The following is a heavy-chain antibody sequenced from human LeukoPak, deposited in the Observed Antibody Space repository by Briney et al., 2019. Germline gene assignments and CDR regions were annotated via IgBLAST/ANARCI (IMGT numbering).Heavy chain of an antibody. CDR3: ARIRPVTTGLKGYYFDY. V-gene: IGHV1-8*01. CDR2: MNPKTGKT. D-gene: IGHD1-1*01. J-gene: IGHJ4*02. CDR1: GYTFSSYE. Sequence: ASAKVSCKTSGYTFSSYEINSVRQAAGRGLEWVGWMNPKTGKTAYARNLQGRVTITRDTSISTAYMDLSAPRSEDTAVYYCARIRPVTTGLKGYYFDYWGQGTLVTVSS.